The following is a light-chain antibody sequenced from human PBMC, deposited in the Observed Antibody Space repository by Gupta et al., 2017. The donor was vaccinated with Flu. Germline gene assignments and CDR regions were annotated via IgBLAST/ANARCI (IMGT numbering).Light chain of an antibody. CDR3: QQYDSSPPT. J-gene: IGKJ1*01. CDR2: WAS. V-gene: IGKV4-1*01. Sequence: SLGETATINCRSSQSIFYSSINKNYLTWYRQKPGQPPELLITWASTREPGVPDRFSGGGSGTDLTLTITSLQAEDVAVYYCQQYDSSPPTFGQGTRVEI. CDR1: QSIFYSSINKNY.